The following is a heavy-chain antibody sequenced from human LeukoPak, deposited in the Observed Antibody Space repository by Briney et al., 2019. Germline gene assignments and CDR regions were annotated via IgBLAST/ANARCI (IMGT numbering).Heavy chain of an antibody. CDR3: ARDSRSAGDFWSGYYTPFDY. V-gene: IGHV1-18*01. J-gene: IGHJ4*02. CDR1: GYTFTSYG. CDR2: ISAYNGNT. D-gene: IGHD3-3*01. Sequence: GASVKVSCKASGYTFTSYGISWVRQAPGQGLEWMGWISAYNGNTNYAQKLQGRVTMTTDTSTSTAYMELRSLRSDDTAVYYCARDSRSAGDFWSGYYTPFDYWGQGTLVTVSS.